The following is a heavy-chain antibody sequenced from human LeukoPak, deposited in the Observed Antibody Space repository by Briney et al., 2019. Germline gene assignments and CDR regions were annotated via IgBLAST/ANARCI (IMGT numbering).Heavy chain of an antibody. D-gene: IGHD4-17*01. CDR2: IDNQI. J-gene: IGHJ4*02. V-gene: IGHV3-23*01. Sequence: GGSLRLSCAASGFTFSASTMAWVRQAPGKGLEWVSAIDNQIFYADSVKGRFTISKDDSRNTLYLQMNSLRVEDSAIYYCARDRFGDYDYWGQGTLVTVSS. CDR1: GFTFSAST. CDR3: ARDRFGDYDY.